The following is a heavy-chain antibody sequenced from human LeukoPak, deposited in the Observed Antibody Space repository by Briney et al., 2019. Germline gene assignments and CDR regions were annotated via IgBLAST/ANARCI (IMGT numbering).Heavy chain of an antibody. D-gene: IGHD3-22*01. CDR2: IYYSGSTY. CDR3: ARQYYYDGSGPFQH. J-gene: IGHJ1*01. Sequence: SETLSLTCTVSGGSISSYYWSWIRQPPGKGLEWIGYIYYSGSTYYYNPSLKSRVTMSVDTSRNQFSLKLSSVTAADTAVYYCARQYYYDGSGPFQHWGQGTLVTVSS. CDR1: GGSISSYY. V-gene: IGHV4-59*08.